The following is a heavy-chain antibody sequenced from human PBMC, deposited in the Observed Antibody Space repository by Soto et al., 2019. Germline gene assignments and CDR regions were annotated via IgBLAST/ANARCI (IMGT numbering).Heavy chain of an antibody. Sequence: SETLSLTCTVSGGSISSYYWSWIRQPPGKGLEWIGYIYYSGSTNYNPSLKSRVTISVDTSKNQFSLKLSSVTAADTAVYYCARHPVSDWFTLDYWGQGTLVTVSS. V-gene: IGHV4-59*08. D-gene: IGHD3-9*01. J-gene: IGHJ4*02. CDR2: IYYSGST. CDR1: GGSISSYY. CDR3: ARHPVSDWFTLDY.